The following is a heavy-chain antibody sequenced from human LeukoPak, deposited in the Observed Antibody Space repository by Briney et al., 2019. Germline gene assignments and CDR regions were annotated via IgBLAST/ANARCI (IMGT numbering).Heavy chain of an antibody. J-gene: IGHJ4*02. CDR1: GASISSGGYC. CDR2: IYYSGTT. V-gene: IGHV4-31*03. D-gene: IGHD1-26*01. Sequence: PSQTLSLTCTVSGASISSGGYCWSWIRQHPGKGLEWIGYIYYSGTTYYNPSLKSRITISVDTSKNHFSLKLSSVTAADTAVYHCARSLSGTYATFDSWGQGTVVTVSS. CDR3: ARSLSGTYATFDS.